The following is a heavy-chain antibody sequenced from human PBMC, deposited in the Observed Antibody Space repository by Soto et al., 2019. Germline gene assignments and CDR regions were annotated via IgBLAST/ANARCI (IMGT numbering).Heavy chain of an antibody. J-gene: IGHJ4*02. CDR2: INPRDSNT. CDR3: TRRQHVAVATADELDD. D-gene: IGHD5-12*01. V-gene: IGHV5-51*01. CDR1: GFSFAPNYW. Sequence: GESLKIACKGCGFSFAPNYWIARARQMPGKGREWVGIINPRDSNTLYSPSIQGHVTISLDNSITTPYLQWSSLQAADTAMDDWTRRQHVAVATADELDDGGQGTRVAVAS.